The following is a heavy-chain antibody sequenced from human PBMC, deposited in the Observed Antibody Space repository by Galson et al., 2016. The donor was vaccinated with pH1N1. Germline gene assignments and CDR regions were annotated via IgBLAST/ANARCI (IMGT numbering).Heavy chain of an antibody. Sequence: SVKVSCKVSGHPLSDLSMHWVRQAPGKGLEWMGGFDLEDGETVYAQKFRDRVTMTEDTSPDTAYMELNSLTSDDTAVYYCATPVRGNYVGPADYWGQGTLVIVSS. CDR1: GHPLSDLS. J-gene: IGHJ4*02. V-gene: IGHV1-24*01. CDR3: ATPVRGNYVGPADY. CDR2: FDLEDGET. D-gene: IGHD3-16*01.